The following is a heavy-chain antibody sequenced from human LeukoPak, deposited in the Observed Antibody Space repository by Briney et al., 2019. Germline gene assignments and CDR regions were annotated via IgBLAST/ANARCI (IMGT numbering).Heavy chain of an antibody. CDR1: GFTFSSYA. CDR2: ISYDGSNK. V-gene: IGHV3-30*04. J-gene: IGHJ3*02. CDR3: ARAGSGLSIGAFDI. D-gene: IGHD3-10*01. Sequence: GRSLRLSCAASGFTFSSYAMHWVRQAPGEGLEWVAVISYDGSNKYYADSVKGRFTISRDNSKNTLYLQMNSLRAEDTAVYYCARAGSGLSIGAFDIWGQGTMVTVSS.